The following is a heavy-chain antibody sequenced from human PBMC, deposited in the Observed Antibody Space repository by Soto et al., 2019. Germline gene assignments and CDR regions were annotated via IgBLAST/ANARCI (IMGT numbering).Heavy chain of an antibody. J-gene: IGHJ4*02. CDR3: ARDLLTGPLDY. Sequence: GGSLRLSCAVSASTFSRYWMTWVRQAPGKGLEWVANIKEDGTKTYYVDSVSGRFTISRDNSKNTLYLQMNSLRAEDTAVYYCARDLLTGPLDYWGQGTLVTVSS. V-gene: IGHV3-7*01. CDR2: IKEDGTKT. CDR1: ASTFSRYW.